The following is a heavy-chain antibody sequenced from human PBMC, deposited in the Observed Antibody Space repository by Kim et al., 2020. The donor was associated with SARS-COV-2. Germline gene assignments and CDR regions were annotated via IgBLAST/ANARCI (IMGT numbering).Heavy chain of an antibody. V-gene: IGHV4-39*01. Sequence: GSTYYTPSLKSRVTISVDTSKNQFSLKLSSVTAADTAVYYCASRLVAVDYWGQGTLVTVSS. CDR3: ASRLVAVDY. D-gene: IGHD5-12*01. CDR2: GST. J-gene: IGHJ4*02.